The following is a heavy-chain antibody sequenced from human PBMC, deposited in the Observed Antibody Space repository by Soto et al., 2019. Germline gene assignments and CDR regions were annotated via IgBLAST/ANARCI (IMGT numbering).Heavy chain of an antibody. CDR1: GYSISSGYY. D-gene: IGHD6-13*01. V-gene: IGHV4-38-2*02. CDR3: ARDRRKSRAPYNWFDP. CDR2: IYHSGST. J-gene: IGHJ5*02. Sequence: PSETLSLTCAVSGYSISSGYYWGWIRQPPGKGLEWIGSIYHSGSTYYNPSLQSRVTISVDTSKNQFPLKLSSVTAADTAVYLCARDRRKSRAPYNWFDPWGQGXLVTVSS.